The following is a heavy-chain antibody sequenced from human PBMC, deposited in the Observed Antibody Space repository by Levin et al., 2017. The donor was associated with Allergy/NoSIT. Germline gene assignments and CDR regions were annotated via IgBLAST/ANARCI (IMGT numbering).Heavy chain of an antibody. CDR2: ISISGST. Sequence: RSSETLSLTCTVSGGSISSYYWSWIRQPAGEGLEWIGRISISGSTNYNPSLKSRVTMSVDTSKNQFSLKLTSVTAADTAVYYCARDARFDPWGQGTLVIVSS. J-gene: IGHJ5*02. CDR1: GGSISSYY. V-gene: IGHV4-4*07. CDR3: ARDARFDP.